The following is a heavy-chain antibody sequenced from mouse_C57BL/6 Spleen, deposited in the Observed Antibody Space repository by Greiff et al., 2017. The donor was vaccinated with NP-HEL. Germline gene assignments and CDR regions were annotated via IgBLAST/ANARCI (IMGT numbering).Heavy chain of an antibody. Sequence: VKLQESGPELVKPGASVKISCKASGYAFSSSWMNWVKQRPGKGLEWIGRIYPGDGDTNYNGKFKGKATLTADKSSSTAYMQLSSLTSEDSAVYFCAREEDYSNFGDFDYWGQGTTLTVSS. J-gene: IGHJ2*01. CDR3: AREEDYSNFGDFDY. CDR1: GYAFSSSW. CDR2: IYPGDGDT. D-gene: IGHD2-5*01. V-gene: IGHV1-82*01.